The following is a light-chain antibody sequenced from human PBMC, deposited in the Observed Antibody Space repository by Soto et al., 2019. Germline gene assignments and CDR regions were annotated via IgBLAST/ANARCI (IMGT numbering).Light chain of an antibody. CDR3: QQYDNVGIT. CDR1: QTISTW. Sequence: DIQMTQSPSTLSASVGARVTITCRASQTISTWLAWYQHKPGKAPKLLIYDASNLVTGVPSRFSGRGSGTDFTFTISSLQPEDSATYYCQQYDNVGITFGQGTRLEI. CDR2: DAS. J-gene: IGKJ5*01. V-gene: IGKV1-33*01.